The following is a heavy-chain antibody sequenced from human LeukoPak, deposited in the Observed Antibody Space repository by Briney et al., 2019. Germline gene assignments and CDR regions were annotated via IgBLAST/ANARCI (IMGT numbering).Heavy chain of an antibody. Sequence: SETLSLTCTVSGGSISSYYWNWIRQPPGKGLEWIGNIYYSGSTNYNPSLKSRVTISIDTSKNQFSLKLSSVTAADTAVYYCARDCSSTSCYYYYYMDVWGKGTTVTVSS. CDR3: ARDCSSTSCYYYYYMDV. CDR2: IYYSGST. D-gene: IGHD2-2*01. V-gene: IGHV4-59*12. CDR1: GGSISSYY. J-gene: IGHJ6*03.